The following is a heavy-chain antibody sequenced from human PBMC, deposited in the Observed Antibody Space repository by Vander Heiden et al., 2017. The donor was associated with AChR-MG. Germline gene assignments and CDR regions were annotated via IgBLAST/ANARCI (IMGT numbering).Heavy chain of an antibody. J-gene: IGHJ5*02. Sequence: QVQLQQSGPGLVKPSQTLSPTCAISGDSVSSNRAAWNWSRQSPSRGLEWLGRTYYRSKWYNDYAVSVKSRITINPDTSKNQFSLQLNSVTPEDTAVYYCAGTITTVVTDCFDPWGQGTLVTVSS. V-gene: IGHV6-1*01. CDR1: GDSVSSNRAA. CDR3: AGTITTVVTDCFDP. D-gene: IGHD4-17*01. CDR2: TYYRSKWYN.